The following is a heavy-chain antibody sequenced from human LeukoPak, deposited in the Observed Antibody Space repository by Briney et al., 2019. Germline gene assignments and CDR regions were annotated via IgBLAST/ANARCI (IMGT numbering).Heavy chain of an antibody. D-gene: IGHD3-22*01. CDR1: GYSFTSYW. V-gene: IGHV5-51*01. J-gene: IGHJ5*02. CDR3: ARPAYYYDSSGWGVDP. Sequence: GESLKISCKGSGYSFTSYWIGWVRQMPGKGLEWMGIIYPGDPDTRYSPSFQGQVTISADKSISTAYLQWSSLKASDTAMYYCARPAYYYDSSGWGVDPWGQGTLVTVSS. CDR2: IYPGDPDT.